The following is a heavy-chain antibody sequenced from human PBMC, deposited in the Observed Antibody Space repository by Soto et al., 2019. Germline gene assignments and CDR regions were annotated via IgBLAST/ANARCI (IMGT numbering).Heavy chain of an antibody. CDR2: ISSSSSYI. Sequence: LRLSCAASGFTFSSYSMNWVRQAPGKGLEWVSSISSSSSYIYYADSVKGRFTISRDNAKNSLYLQMNSLRAEDTAVYYCASFGFGESHPPPLDYWGQGTLVTVSS. CDR1: GFTFSSYS. V-gene: IGHV3-21*01. D-gene: IGHD3-10*01. J-gene: IGHJ4*02. CDR3: ASFGFGESHPPPLDY.